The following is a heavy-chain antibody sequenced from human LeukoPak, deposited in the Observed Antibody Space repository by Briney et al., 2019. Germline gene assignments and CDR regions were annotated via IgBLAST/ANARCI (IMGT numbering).Heavy chain of an antibody. CDR2: IYYIGST. J-gene: IGHJ4*02. D-gene: IGHD2-21*01. CDR3: ARQALWFFDH. Sequence: SETLSLTCTVSGDSISSYYWSWIRQPPGKGLEWIGYIYYIGSTNYNPSLKSRVTISVDTSKNQFSLKLSSVTAADTAVYFCARQALWFFDHWGQGTLVTVSS. V-gene: IGHV4-59*08. CDR1: GDSISSYY.